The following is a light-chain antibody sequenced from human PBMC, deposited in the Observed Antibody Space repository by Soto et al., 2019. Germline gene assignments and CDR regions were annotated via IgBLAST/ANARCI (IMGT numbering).Light chain of an antibody. CDR3: QHYTNWPLT. V-gene: IGKV3D-20*01. CDR1: QSVSSSY. CDR2: DAS. J-gene: IGKJ4*01. Sequence: EIVLTQSPATLSLSPGERATLSCGASQSVSSSYLAWYQQKPGQAPRLLIYDASSRATGVPDRFSGSGSGTEFTLTISGLQSEDFAVYFCQHYTNWPLTFGGGTKVDIK.